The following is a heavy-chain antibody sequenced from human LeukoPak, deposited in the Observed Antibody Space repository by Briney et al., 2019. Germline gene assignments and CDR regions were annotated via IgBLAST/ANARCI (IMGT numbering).Heavy chain of an antibody. CDR2: MSYSGST. J-gene: IGHJ4*02. V-gene: IGHV4-59*01. CDR3: ARGSDFGDY. CDR1: GDSMSSYS. Sequence: PSETLSLTCTVSGDSMSSYSWSWIRQPPGKGLEWIGYMSYSGSTNYNPSLKSRVTMSINTSKNQFSLRLSSVTAADTAVYYCARGSDFGDYWGQGTLVTVSS. D-gene: IGHD4-17*01.